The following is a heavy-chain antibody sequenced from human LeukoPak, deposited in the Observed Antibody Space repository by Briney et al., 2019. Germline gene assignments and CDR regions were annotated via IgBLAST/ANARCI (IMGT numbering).Heavy chain of an antibody. D-gene: IGHD4-23*01. CDR1: GGSISSYY. J-gene: IGHJ4*02. V-gene: IGHV4-59*08. Sequence: SETLSLTCTVSGGSISSYYWSWIRQPPGKGLEWIGYIYYSGSTNYNPSLKSRVTISVDTSKNQFSLKLSSVTAADTAVYYCARHLGRWSYFDYWGQGTLVTVSS. CDR2: IYYSGST. CDR3: ARHLGRWSYFDY.